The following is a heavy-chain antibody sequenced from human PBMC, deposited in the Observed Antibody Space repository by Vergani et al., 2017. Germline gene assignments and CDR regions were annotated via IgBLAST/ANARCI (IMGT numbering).Heavy chain of an antibody. D-gene: IGHD3-3*01. CDR1: GFSLSTTGVG. J-gene: IGHJ4*02. CDR2: INWDDDK. Sequence: QITLKESGPTLVKPTQTLTLTCTFSGFSLSTTGVGVGWIRQPPGKALEWLALINWDDDKRYSPFLKSRPTTTKDTSKHQVVLTMTNMDPVHTATYYCAHTTGRYYDFDGGQGTLVTVSS. V-gene: IGHV2-5*02. CDR3: AHTTGRYYDFD.